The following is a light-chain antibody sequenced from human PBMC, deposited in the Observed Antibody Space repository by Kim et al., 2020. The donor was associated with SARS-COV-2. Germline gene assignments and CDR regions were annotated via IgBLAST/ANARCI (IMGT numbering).Light chain of an antibody. J-gene: IGKJ2*01. V-gene: IGKV1-5*01. CDR1: QSISSW. Sequence: SACVGDRVTITCRASQSISSWFGWYQQKPGTAPKLLIYDASSLESRVPSRFSGSGSGTEFTLTISSLQPDDFATYYCQQYNSYSYTFGQGTKLEI. CDR2: DAS. CDR3: QQYNSYSYT.